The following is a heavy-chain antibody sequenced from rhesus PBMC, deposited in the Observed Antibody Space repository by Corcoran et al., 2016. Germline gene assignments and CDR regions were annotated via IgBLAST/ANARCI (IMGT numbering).Heavy chain of an antibody. D-gene: IGHD3-16*01. V-gene: IGHV4-147*01. CDR2: SYGGSGRT. Sequence: QVQLQESGPGLVKPSETLPLTCAVSGASISTNYWTWIRQLQGKGLEWIGDSYGGSGRTTHHPSLESRVTISKHTSKNHFSLNLNSGTAADTAVYYCARRQEDSGTYYNSLDVWGRGVLVTVSS. CDR3: ARRQEDSGTYYNSLDV. J-gene: IGHJ5-2*02. CDR1: GASISTNY.